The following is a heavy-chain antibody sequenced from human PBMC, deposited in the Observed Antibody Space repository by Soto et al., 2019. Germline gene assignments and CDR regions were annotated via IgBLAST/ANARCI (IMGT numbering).Heavy chain of an antibody. V-gene: IGHV3-64*01. CDR1: GFTFSSYA. D-gene: IGHD3-16*01. CDR3: ARELEDTLGENWFDI. J-gene: IGHJ5*02. Sequence: GGSMRLLCAASGFTFSSYAMHWVRQAPGKGLEYVSAISSNGGSTYYANSVMGRFTISRDTSKNMLYLRMGSLRAEEMAVFYCARELEDTLGENWFDIWGWGLLLTV. CDR2: ISSNGGST.